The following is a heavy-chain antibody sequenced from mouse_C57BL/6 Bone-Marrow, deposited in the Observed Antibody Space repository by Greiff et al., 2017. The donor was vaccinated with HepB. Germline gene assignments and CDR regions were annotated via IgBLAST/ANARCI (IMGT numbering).Heavy chain of an antibody. Sequence: EVKLVESGGGLVQPGGSLILSCAASGFTFTDYYMSWVRQPPGKALEWLGFIRNKANGYTTEYSASVKGRFTISRDNSQSILYLQMNALRAEDSATYYCARYISNSGMDYWGQGTSVTVSS. CDR3: ARYISNSGMDY. J-gene: IGHJ4*01. CDR1: GFTFTDYY. V-gene: IGHV7-3*01. D-gene: IGHD2-5*01. CDR2: IRNKANGYTT.